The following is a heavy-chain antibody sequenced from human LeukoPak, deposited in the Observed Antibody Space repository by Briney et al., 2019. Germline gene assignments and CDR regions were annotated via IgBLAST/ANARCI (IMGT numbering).Heavy chain of an antibody. CDR2: INAGNGNT. CDR3: AREEGGSGSSFDY. Sequence: GASVKVSCKASGYTFTSYAMHWVRQAPGQRLEWMGWINAGNGNTKYSQKFQGRVTITRDTSASTAYMELSSLRSEDTAVYYCAREEGGSGSSFDYWGQGTLVTVSS. J-gene: IGHJ4*02. D-gene: IGHD3-10*01. V-gene: IGHV1-3*01. CDR1: GYTFTSYA.